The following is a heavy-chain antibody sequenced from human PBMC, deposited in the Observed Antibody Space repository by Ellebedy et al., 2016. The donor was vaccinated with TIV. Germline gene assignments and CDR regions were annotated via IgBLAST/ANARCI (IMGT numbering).Heavy chain of an antibody. D-gene: IGHD3-22*01. CDR1: GFTFDDYA. CDR3: AKDIYYDSSGSFSDPNWFDP. CDR2: ISWNSGSI. Sequence: SLKISCAASGFTFDDYAMHWVRQAPGKGLEWVSGISWNSGSIGYADSVKGRFTISRDNAKNSLYLQMNSLRAEDTALYYCAKDIYYDSSGSFSDPNWFDPWGQGTLVTVSS. J-gene: IGHJ5*02. V-gene: IGHV3-9*01.